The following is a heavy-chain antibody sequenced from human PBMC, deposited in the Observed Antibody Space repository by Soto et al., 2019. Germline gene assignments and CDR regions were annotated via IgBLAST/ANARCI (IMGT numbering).Heavy chain of an antibody. CDR1: GYTFTSYG. J-gene: IGHJ4*02. D-gene: IGHD6-13*01. V-gene: IGHV1-18*01. CDR3: ARDAAAGLNDY. CDR2: ISAYNGNT. Sequence: QVPLVQSGAEVKKPGASVKVSFKASGYTFTSYGISWVRQAPGQGLEWMGWISAYNGNTKYVQKFQGRVTMTTDTSTSTAYMELRSLRSDDTAVYYCARDAAAGLNDYWGQGTLVTVSS.